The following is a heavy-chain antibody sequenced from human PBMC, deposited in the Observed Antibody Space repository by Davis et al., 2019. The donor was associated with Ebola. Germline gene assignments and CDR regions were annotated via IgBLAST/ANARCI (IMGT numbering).Heavy chain of an antibody. CDR3: SRVAGALTH. CDR1: GFTFGDYP. J-gene: IGHJ4*02. D-gene: IGHD3-10*01. Sequence: GSLRLSCTASGFTFGDYPMSWFRQAPGKGLEWVGLITSKAYDGTTEYAASVKGRFTISRDDSKSIAYLQMNSLKTEDTAVYYCSRVAGALTHWGQGTLVTVSS. CDR2: ITSKAYDGTT. V-gene: IGHV3-49*03.